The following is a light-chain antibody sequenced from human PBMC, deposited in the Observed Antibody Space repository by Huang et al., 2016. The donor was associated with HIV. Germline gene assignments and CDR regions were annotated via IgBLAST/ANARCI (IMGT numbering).Light chain of an antibody. Sequence: EIVMTQSPATLSVSLGERATLSCRASQSVSTNVAWYQQTPGQAPRLLIYDTSTRASGIPASFSGSGSGTEFTLTISSLQSEDFAIYYCQQYNKWPISFGPGTRLEI. CDR1: QSVSTN. J-gene: IGKJ5*01. V-gene: IGKV3-15*01. CDR3: QQYNKWPIS. CDR2: DTS.